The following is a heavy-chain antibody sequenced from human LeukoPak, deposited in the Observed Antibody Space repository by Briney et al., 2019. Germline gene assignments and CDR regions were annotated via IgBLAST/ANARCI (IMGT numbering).Heavy chain of an antibody. V-gene: IGHV3-7*01. J-gene: IGHJ3*02. Sequence: PGGSLRLSCGASQFTFSSYWMTWVRQAPGKGLEWVAHIKNDGSEKYYVDSVKGRFTISRDNAKNSLYLQMSSLRAEDTAVYYRARDYPEALDIWGQGTMVTVAS. CDR1: QFTFSSYW. CDR3: ARDYPEALDI. CDR2: IKNDGSEK.